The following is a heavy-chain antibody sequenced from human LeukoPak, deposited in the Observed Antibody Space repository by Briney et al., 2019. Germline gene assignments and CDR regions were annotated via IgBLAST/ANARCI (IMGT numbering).Heavy chain of an antibody. CDR1: GFTFSSYA. Sequence: GGSLRLSCAASGFTFSSYAMSWARHAPGKGLEWVSAISGSGGNTYYADSVKVRFPISRDNSKNTLYLQMNSLRADDTAVYYCANCGKYYSVSSGSHDAFDIWGQGTMVTVSS. V-gene: IGHV3-23*01. J-gene: IGHJ3*02. D-gene: IGHD3-22*01. CDR2: ISGSGGNT. CDR3: ANCGKYYSVSSGSHDAFDI.